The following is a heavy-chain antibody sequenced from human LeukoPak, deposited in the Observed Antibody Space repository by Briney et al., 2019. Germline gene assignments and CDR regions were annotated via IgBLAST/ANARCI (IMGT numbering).Heavy chain of an antibody. CDR2: VYPGDSDA. CDR1: GYSFIGYW. Sequence: GESLKISCRASGYSFIGYWIAWVRQMPGKGLEWMGIVYPGDSDARYSPSFQGQVTISADKSISTAYLQWSSLKASDTAMYYCARRLEDSSSWYGYFQHWGQGTLVTVSS. D-gene: IGHD6-13*01. J-gene: IGHJ1*01. CDR3: ARRLEDSSSWYGYFQH. V-gene: IGHV5-51*01.